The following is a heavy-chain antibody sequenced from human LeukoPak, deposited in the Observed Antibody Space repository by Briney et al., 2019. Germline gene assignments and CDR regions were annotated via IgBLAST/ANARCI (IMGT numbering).Heavy chain of an antibody. J-gene: IGHJ4*02. CDR3: ASIGYCSGGSCLYFDH. CDR1: GASVSSGSYY. Sequence: SETLSLTCTVSGASVSSGSYYWSWLRQPPGKGLEWIGYIYYSGTTSYNSSLQSRVTISVDTSKNQFSLKLNSVTAADTAVYYCASIGYCSGGSCLYFDHWGQGTLVTVSS. D-gene: IGHD2-15*01. CDR2: IYYSGTT. V-gene: IGHV4-30-4*08.